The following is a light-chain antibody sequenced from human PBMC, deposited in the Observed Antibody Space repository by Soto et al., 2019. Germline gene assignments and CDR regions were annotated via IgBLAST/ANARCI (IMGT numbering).Light chain of an antibody. CDR3: QTWGTGIRV. CDR1: SGLSSYA. J-gene: IGLJ3*02. V-gene: IGLV4-69*01. CDR2: LNSDGSH. Sequence: QLVLTQSPSASASLGASVKLTCTLSSGLSSYAIAWHQQQPEKGPRYLMKLNSDGSHSKGDGIPDRFSGSSSGAERYLTISSLQSEDEADYCCQTWGTGIRVFGGGTKVTVL.